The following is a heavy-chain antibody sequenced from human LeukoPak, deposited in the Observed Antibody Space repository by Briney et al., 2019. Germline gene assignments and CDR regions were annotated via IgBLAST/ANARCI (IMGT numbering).Heavy chain of an antibody. V-gene: IGHV4-34*01. CDR1: GGSFSGYY. CDR3: ARALAYCGGDCYSVRYYYYGMDV. Sequence: SETLSLTCAVYGGSFSGYYWSWIRQPPGKGLEWIGEINHSGSTNYNPSLKSRVTISVDTSKNQFSLKLSSVTAADTAVYYCARALAYCGGDCYSVRYYYYGMDVWGQGTTVTVSS. D-gene: IGHD2-21*02. CDR2: INHSGST. J-gene: IGHJ6*02.